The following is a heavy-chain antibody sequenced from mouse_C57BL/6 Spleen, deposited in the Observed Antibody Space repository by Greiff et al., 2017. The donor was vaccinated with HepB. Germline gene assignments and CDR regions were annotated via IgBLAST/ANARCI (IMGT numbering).Heavy chain of an antibody. D-gene: IGHD1-1*01. V-gene: IGHV5-4*01. CDR3: ARGYYGSSFYWYFDV. Sequence: EVHLVESGGGLVKPGGSLKLSCAASGFTFSSYAMSWVRQTPEKRLEWVATISDGGSYTYYPDNVKGRFTISRDNAKNNLYLQMSHLKSEDTAMYYCARGYYGSSFYWYFDVWGTGTTVTVSS. CDR2: ISDGGSYT. J-gene: IGHJ1*03. CDR1: GFTFSSYA.